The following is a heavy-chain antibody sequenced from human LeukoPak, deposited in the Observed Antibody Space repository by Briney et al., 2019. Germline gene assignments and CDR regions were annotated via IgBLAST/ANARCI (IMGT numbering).Heavy chain of an antibody. CDR1: GFTFRSYS. V-gene: IGHV3-21*01. D-gene: IGHD2-2*01. CDR3: ARAPTVLVGYCSSSSCQADY. J-gene: IGHJ4*02. Sequence: GGSLRLSCAASGFTFRSYSMNWVRLAPGKGLEWVSAIDPSSTYIYYADSVKGRFTISRDNAENSLYLQMNSLRVEDTAVYYCARAPTVLVGYCSSSSCQADYWGQGTLVTVSS. CDR2: IDPSSTYI.